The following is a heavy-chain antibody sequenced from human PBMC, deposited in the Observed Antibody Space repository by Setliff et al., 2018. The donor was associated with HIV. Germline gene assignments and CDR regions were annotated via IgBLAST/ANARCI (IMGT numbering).Heavy chain of an antibody. D-gene: IGHD3-10*01. CDR3: ARHGVGDTMVTVDY. Sequence: ASVKVSCKASGYNFTSHDINWVRQAPGQGLEWMGWMNPKSGNTGYARKFQGRVTMTRKTSISTAYMELRSLRSDDTAMYYCARHGVGDTMVTVDYWGQGTLVTVS. J-gene: IGHJ4*02. CDR1: GYNFTSHD. V-gene: IGHV1-8*01. CDR2: MNPKSGNT.